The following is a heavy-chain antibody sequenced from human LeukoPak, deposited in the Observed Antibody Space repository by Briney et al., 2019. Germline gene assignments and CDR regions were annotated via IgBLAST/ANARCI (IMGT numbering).Heavy chain of an antibody. Sequence: SETLSLTCTVSGGSISTSSYCWGWIRQPPGKGLEWIGSISYSGTTYYNPSLKSRVTISVDTSNNQFSLRLTSVAAADTAVYFCARHPSSAWHADYWGHGTLVTVSS. J-gene: IGHJ4*01. CDR2: ISYSGTT. CDR3: ARHPSSAWHADY. CDR1: GGSISTSSYC. D-gene: IGHD6-25*01. V-gene: IGHV4-39*01.